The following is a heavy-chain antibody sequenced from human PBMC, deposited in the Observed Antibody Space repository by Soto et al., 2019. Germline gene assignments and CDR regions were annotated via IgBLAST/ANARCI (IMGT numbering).Heavy chain of an antibody. CDR1: GFIFSEYS. Sequence: VQLVESGGGLVQPGGSLRLSCAASGFIFSEYSMNWVRQAPGKGLEWVSYISRSGSSKYYADSVKGRFTISRDSAKNSLVLQMNSLRDEDTAVYYCARDSTPMDFWGQGTLVTVSS. CDR3: ARDSTPMDF. CDR2: ISRSGSSK. J-gene: IGHJ4*02. V-gene: IGHV3-48*02.